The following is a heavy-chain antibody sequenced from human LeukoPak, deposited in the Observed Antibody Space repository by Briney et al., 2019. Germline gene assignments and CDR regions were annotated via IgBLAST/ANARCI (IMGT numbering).Heavy chain of an antibody. D-gene: IGHD3-16*01. Sequence: SETLSLTCTVSGGSISSSSYYWGWIRQPPGKGLEWIGNIYYSGSTYYNPSLKSRVTISLDTSENQFSLNLSSVTAADTAVYYCARLRRLGGFDPWGQGTLVTVSS. J-gene: IGHJ5*02. CDR1: GGSISSSSYY. V-gene: IGHV4-39*01. CDR3: ARLRRLGGFDP. CDR2: IYYSGST.